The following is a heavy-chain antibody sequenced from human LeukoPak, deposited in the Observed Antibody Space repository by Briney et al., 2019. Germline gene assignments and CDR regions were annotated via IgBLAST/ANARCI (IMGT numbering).Heavy chain of an antibody. V-gene: IGHV3-21*06. Sequence: PGGSLRLSCAASGFTFSSYSMNWVRQAPGKGLEWVSSISSSSYIYYADSVKGRFTISRDNAKNSLYLQMNSLRAEDTAVYYCARFGGGYGMDVWGQGTTVTVSS. D-gene: IGHD2-15*01. J-gene: IGHJ6*02. CDR3: ARFGGGYGMDV. CDR1: GFTFSSYS. CDR2: ISSSSYI.